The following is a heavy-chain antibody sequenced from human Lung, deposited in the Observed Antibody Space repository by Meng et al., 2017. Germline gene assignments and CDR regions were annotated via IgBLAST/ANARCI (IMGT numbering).Heavy chain of an antibody. D-gene: IGHD2-21*01. J-gene: IGHJ4*02. CDR1: GGSISSDNW. V-gene: IGHV4-4*02. Sequence: QVQLQEAGPGLVKPSGTLSLTCAVSGGSISSDNWWSWVRQPPGKGLEWIGEIYHSGSTNYNPSLKSRITISVDKPKNQFSRTLSSVTAADTAVYYCTKNDFYCLGYWGQGTLVTVSS. CDR3: TKNDFYCLGY. CDR2: IYHSGST.